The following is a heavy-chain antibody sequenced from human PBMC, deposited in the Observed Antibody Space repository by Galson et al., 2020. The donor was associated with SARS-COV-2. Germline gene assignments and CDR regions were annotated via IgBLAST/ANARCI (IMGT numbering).Heavy chain of an antibody. J-gene: IGHJ6*02. CDR2: IRFDGTNH. CDR1: GFKFRSYG. CDR3: AEDEGEGEGSSHYDGMDL. V-gene: IGHV3-30*02. D-gene: IGHD2-15*01. Sequence: AESLSLSCAASGFKFRSYGMHWVRQAPDKGLEWVAFIRFDGTNHYYVDSVKGRFTISRDNSKNTLYLQVNRMRPEDTAVYYCAEDEGEGEGSSHYDGMDLWGQGTTVTVSS.